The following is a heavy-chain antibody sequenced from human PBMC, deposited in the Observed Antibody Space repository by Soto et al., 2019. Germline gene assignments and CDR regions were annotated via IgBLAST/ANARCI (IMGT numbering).Heavy chain of an antibody. V-gene: IGHV4-34*01. Sequence: SETLSLTCAVYGGSFSGYYWSWIRQPPGKGLEWIGEINHSGSTNYNPSLKSRVTISVDTSKNQFSLKLSSVTAADTAVYYCARATYYEDIWGSYRSDWFDPWGQG. D-gene: IGHD3-16*02. J-gene: IGHJ5*02. CDR2: INHSGST. CDR3: ARATYYEDIWGSYRSDWFDP. CDR1: GGSFSGYY.